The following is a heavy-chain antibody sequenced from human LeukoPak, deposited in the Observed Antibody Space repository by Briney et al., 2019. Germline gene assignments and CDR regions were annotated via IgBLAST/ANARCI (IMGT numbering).Heavy chain of an antibody. CDR1: GFTFSDYY. J-gene: IGHJ4*02. V-gene: IGHV3-11*01. CDR3: AREVGLSYYYDSSGYVRAFDY. CDR2: ISSSGSTI. D-gene: IGHD3-22*01. Sequence: GGSLRLSCAASGFTFSDYYMSWIRQAPGKGLEWVSYISSSGSTIYYADSVKGRFTISRDNAKNSLYLQMNSLRAEDTAVYYCAREVGLSYYYDSSGYVRAFDYWGQGTLVTVSS.